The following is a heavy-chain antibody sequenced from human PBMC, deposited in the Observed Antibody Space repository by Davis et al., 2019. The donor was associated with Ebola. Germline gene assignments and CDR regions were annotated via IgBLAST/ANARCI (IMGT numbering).Heavy chain of an antibody. J-gene: IGHJ5*02. CDR1: GGSISSSSYY. CDR2: IYYSGST. CDR3: ARHGRFDHGTYNWFDP. V-gene: IGHV4-39*01. D-gene: IGHD1-26*01. Sequence: PSETLSLTCTVSGGSISSSSYYWGWIRQPPGKGLEWIGSIYYSGSTYYNPSLKSRVTISVDTSKNQFSLKLRSVTAADTAVYYCARHGRFDHGTYNWFDPWGQGTLVTVSS.